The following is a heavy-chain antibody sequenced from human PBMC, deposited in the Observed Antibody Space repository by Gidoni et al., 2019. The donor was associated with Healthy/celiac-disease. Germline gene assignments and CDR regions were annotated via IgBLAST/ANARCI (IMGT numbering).Heavy chain of an antibody. CDR3: ARGPITGYAFDY. CDR1: GFTFSSYA. J-gene: IGHJ4*02. CDR2: ISYEGSNK. V-gene: IGHV3-30-3*01. D-gene: IGHD3-16*01. Sequence: QVQLVASGGGVVQPGSSLRLSCAASGFTFSSYAMHWVRQAQGKGLEWWAVISYEGSNKSYADSVKGRFTISRDNSKNTLYLQMNSLRAEDTAVYYCARGPITGYAFDYWGQGTLVTVSS.